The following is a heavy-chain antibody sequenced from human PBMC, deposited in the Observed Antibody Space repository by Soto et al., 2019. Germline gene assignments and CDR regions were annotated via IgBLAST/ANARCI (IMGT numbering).Heavy chain of an antibody. Sequence: SETLSLTCAVYGGSFSGYYWSWIRQPPGKGLEWIGEINHSGSTNYNPSLKSRVTISVDTSKNQFSLKLSSVTAADTAVYYCARGQIHDSSGYYLGSDYYYYGMDVWGQGTTVTVSS. CDR1: GGSFSGYY. J-gene: IGHJ6*02. V-gene: IGHV4-34*01. CDR3: ARGQIHDSSGYYLGSDYYYYGMDV. D-gene: IGHD3-22*01. CDR2: INHSGST.